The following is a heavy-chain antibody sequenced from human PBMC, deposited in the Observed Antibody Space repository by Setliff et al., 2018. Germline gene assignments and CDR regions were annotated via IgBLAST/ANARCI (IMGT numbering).Heavy chain of an antibody. Sequence: SETLSLTCTVSGGSISSGIVYWSWIRQPAGKGLEWIGRMLSSGSTTYNPALNSRVTISVDTSTNQFSLRLTSLTAADTAVYFCARDNTILGATDHWGQGTLVTVSS. CDR3: ARDNTILGATDH. CDR2: MLSSGST. V-gene: IGHV4-61*02. D-gene: IGHD1-26*01. J-gene: IGHJ5*02. CDR1: GGSISSGIVY.